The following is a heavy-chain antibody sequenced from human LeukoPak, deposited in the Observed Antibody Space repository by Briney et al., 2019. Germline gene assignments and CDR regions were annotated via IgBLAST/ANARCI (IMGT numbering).Heavy chain of an antibody. J-gene: IGHJ4*02. Sequence: SETLSLTYTVSGGSISSSSYYWGWIRQPPGKGLEWIGSIYYSGSTYYNPSLKSRVTISVDTSKNQFSLKLSSVTAADTAVYYCARDLWGSGIDNWGQGTLVTVSS. CDR2: IYYSGST. CDR1: GGSISSSSYY. D-gene: IGHD3-10*01. V-gene: IGHV4-39*07. CDR3: ARDLWGSGIDN.